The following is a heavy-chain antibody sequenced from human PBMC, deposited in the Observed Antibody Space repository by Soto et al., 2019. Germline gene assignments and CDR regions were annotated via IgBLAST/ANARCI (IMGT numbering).Heavy chain of an antibody. V-gene: IGHV4-34*01. CDR3: AREWGWAVAATIRLDL. D-gene: IGHD2-15*01. Sequence: SETLSLTCAVYGGSFSGYYWSWIRQPPGKGLEWIGEINHSGSTNYNPSLKSRVTISVDTSKNQFSLKLSSVTAADTAVYYCAREWGWAVAATIRLDLWGQGTLVTVSS. CDR1: GGSFSGYY. J-gene: IGHJ5*02. CDR2: INHSGST.